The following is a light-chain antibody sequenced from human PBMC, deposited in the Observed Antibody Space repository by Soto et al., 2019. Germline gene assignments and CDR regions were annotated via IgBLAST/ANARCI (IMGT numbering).Light chain of an antibody. J-gene: IGKJ1*01. V-gene: IGKV1-5*01. Sequence: DIQLTQSPSTLSGSVGDRVTITCRASQSVSKWLARYQQKPGKAPKLLIYGASSLERGVPPRFSGSGSGTEFTLTISSLQPDDFATYYCQQYNSYDMWTFGQGTKVDFK. CDR2: GAS. CDR3: QQYNSYDMWT. CDR1: QSVSKW.